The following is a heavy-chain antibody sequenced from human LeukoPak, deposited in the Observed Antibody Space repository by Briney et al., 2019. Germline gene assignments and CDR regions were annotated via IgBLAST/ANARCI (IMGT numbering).Heavy chain of an antibody. Sequence: SGGSLRLSCAASGFTFSSYAMSWVRQAPGKGLEWVSSISSSSSYIYYADSVKGRFTISRDNARNSLYLQMNSLRAEDTAVYYCARDVAAAGQGVPNDYWGQGTLVTVSS. CDR1: GFTFSSYA. D-gene: IGHD6-13*01. CDR3: ARDVAAAGQGVPNDY. J-gene: IGHJ4*02. CDR2: ISSSSSYI. V-gene: IGHV3-21*01.